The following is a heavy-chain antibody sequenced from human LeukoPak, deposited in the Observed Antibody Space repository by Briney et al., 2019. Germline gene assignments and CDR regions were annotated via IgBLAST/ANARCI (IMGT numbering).Heavy chain of an antibody. D-gene: IGHD3-22*01. CDR1: GSTFSSYS. V-gene: IGHV3-21*01. CDR2: ISSSSSYI. J-gene: IGHJ4*02. Sequence: GGSLRLSCAASGSTFSSYSMNWVRQAPGEGLEWVSSISSSSSYIYYADSVKGRFTISRDNAKNSLYLQMNSLRAEDTAVYYCAGRPNYYYDSSGYGYWGQGTLVTVSS. CDR3: AGRPNYYYDSSGYGY.